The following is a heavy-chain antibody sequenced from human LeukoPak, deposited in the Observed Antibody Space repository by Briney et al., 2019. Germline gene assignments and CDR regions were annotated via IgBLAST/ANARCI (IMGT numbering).Heavy chain of an antibody. CDR1: GYTFTSYY. J-gene: IGHJ4*02. CDR2: INPSGGST. V-gene: IGHV1-46*03. Sequence: ASVKVSCKASGYTFTSYYMHWVRQAPGQGLEWMGIINPSGGSTSYAQKFQGRVTMTRDTSTSTVYMELSSLRSEDTAVYYCARDSVKHIVVVPVGFLDYWAQGTLVTVSS. D-gene: IGHD2-2*01. CDR3: ARDSVKHIVVVPVGFLDY.